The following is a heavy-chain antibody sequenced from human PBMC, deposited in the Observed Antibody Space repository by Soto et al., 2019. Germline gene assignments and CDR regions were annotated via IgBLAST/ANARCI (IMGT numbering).Heavy chain of an antibody. CDR3: ARHLVGSTRGNFDY. CDR1: GYSFTSYW. V-gene: IGHV5-51*01. J-gene: IGHJ4*01. D-gene: IGHD2-2*01. CDR2: IYPGDSDT. Sequence: GESLKISCKGSGYSFTSYWIGWVRQMPGKGLEWMGIIYPGDSDTRYSPSFQGQVTISADTSITTAYLQWSGLRASDTAMYFCARHLVGSTRGNFDYWGQGTLVTVPS.